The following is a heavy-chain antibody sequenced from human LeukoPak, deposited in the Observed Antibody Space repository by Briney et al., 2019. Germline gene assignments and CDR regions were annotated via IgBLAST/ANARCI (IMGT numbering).Heavy chain of an antibody. Sequence: GGSLRLSCAASGFTLSSHGMSWVREAPGRGLEWISYVSGSSRSIHYADSVKGRFIISRDNAKNSLYPQMNSLRADDTAVYFCASAPEGFSATGVPLHYWGQGTPVTVSS. CDR3: ASAPEGFSATGVPLHY. CDR2: VSGSSRSI. CDR1: GFTLSSHG. J-gene: IGHJ4*02. V-gene: IGHV3-48*04. D-gene: IGHD1-14*01.